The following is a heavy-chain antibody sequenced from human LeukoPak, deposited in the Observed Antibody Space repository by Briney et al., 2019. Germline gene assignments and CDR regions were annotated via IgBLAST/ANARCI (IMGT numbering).Heavy chain of an antibody. J-gene: IGHJ4*02. CDR2: ISSSSSYI. CDR1: GFTFSSYS. Sequence: GGSLRLSCAASGFTFSSYSMNWVRQAPGKGLEWVSSISSSSSYIYYADSVKGRFTISRDNSKNTLYLQMNSLRVDDTAVYYCANYNSGPFDYWGQGTLVTVSS. V-gene: IGHV3-21*01. D-gene: IGHD6-19*01. CDR3: ANYNSGPFDY.